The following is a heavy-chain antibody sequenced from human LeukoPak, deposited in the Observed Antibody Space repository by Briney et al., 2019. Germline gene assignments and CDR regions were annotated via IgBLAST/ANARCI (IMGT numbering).Heavy chain of an antibody. CDR3: ARVNRVGANGAFDI. Sequence: EGSLRLSRAASGFTLSIYDMHWVRQPTGKGLEWVSAIAPSGDTYYPGSVKGRFTISRENAKNSLYLEMNSLRAGDTAVYYCARVNRVGANGAFDIWGQGTMVTVSS. CDR1: GFTLSIYD. V-gene: IGHV3-13*01. J-gene: IGHJ3*02. CDR2: IAPSGDT. D-gene: IGHD1-26*01.